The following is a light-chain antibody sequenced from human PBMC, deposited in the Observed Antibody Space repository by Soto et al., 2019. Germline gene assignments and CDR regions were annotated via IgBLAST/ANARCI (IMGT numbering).Light chain of an antibody. CDR1: QSIASN. J-gene: IGKJ2*01. V-gene: IGKV3-15*01. Sequence: EIVMTQSPATLSVSPGERVTLSCRASQSIASNLAWYQQKPGQAPMLLVHGASTRATGIPGRFSGSGSGTEFTLTISSLQSEDFAVYYCQQHNYWPSFGQGTKLELK. CDR2: GAS. CDR3: QQHNYWPS.